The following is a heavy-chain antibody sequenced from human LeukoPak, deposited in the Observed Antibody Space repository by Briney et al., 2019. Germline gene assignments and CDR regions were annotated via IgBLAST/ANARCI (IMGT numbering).Heavy chain of an antibody. CDR1: GYTFTSYG. Sequence: ASVKVSCKASGYTFTSYGISWVRQAPGQGLEWMGWISAYNGNTNYAQKLQGRVTMTTDTSTSTAYMELSSLRSEDTAVYYCARDYRPYCTNGVCNGEDIWGQGTMVTVSS. J-gene: IGHJ3*02. CDR2: ISAYNGNT. D-gene: IGHD2-8*01. CDR3: ARDYRPYCTNGVCNGEDI. V-gene: IGHV1-18*01.